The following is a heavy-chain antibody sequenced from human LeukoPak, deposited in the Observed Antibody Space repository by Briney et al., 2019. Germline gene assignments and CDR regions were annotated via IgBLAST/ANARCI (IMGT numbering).Heavy chain of an antibody. CDR1: GFTFSSYA. CDR3: ARDAPLSTPAYLDAFDI. Sequence: GGSLRLSCAASGFTFSSYAMSWVRQAPGKGLEWVSAISGSGGSTYYADSVKGRFTISRDNAKNSLYLQMNSLRAEDTAVYYCARDAPLSTPAYLDAFDIWGQGTMVTVSS. V-gene: IGHV3-23*01. J-gene: IGHJ3*02. CDR2: ISGSGGST. D-gene: IGHD2-15*01.